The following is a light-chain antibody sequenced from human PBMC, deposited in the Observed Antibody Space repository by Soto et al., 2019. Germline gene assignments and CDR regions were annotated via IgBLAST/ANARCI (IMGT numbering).Light chain of an antibody. CDR1: QGVRDD. Sequence: IQMTQSPSSLSASVGDRVTITCRASQGVRDDVGWYQQKPGKAPKRLIYSASTLQSGVPSRFSGSRSGTDFTLTISRLQPEDFATYYCLQESNYPLTFGGVTKVEIK. J-gene: IGKJ4*01. CDR3: LQESNYPLT. V-gene: IGKV1-6*01. CDR2: SAS.